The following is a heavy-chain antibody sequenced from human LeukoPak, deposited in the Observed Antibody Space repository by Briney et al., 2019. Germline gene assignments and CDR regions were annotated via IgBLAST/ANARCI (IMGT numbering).Heavy chain of an antibody. CDR2: INPNGGTT. V-gene: IGHV1-46*01. CDR3: ARDKAVTTELTQYFQH. J-gene: IGHJ1*01. Sequence: ASVKVSCKASGYTFTNYYMHWMRQAPGQGFEWMGIINPNGGTTNYAQKLQVRVTMTTDTSTSTAYMELRSLTSDDTAVYYCARDKAVTTELTQYFQHWGQGTLVTVSS. D-gene: IGHD4-11*01. CDR1: GYTFTNYY.